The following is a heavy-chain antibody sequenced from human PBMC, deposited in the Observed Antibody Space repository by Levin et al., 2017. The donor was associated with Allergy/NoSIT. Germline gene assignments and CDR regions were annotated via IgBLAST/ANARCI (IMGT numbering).Heavy chain of an antibody. V-gene: IGHV4-31*03. CDR2: IYYSGST. Sequence: ASETLSLTCTVSGGSISSGGYYWSWIRQHPGKGLEWIGYIYYSGSTYSNPSLKSRVTISVDRSKNQFSLKLTSVTAADTAVYYCARGGSMVRGLSDPFDYWGQGTLVTVSS. CDR1: GGSISSGGYY. CDR3: ARGGSMVRGLSDPFDY. D-gene: IGHD3-10*01. J-gene: IGHJ4*02.